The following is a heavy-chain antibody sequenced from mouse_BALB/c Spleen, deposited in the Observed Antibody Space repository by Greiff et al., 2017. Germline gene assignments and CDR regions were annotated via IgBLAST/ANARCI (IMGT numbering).Heavy chain of an antibody. Sequence: QVQLKESGDELARPGASVKMSCKASGYTFTSYTMHWVKQRPEQGLEWIGYINPSSGYTNYNQKFKDKATLTADKSSSTAYMQLSSLTSEDSAVYYCARFSLWLLRYYAMDYWGQGTSVTVSS. CDR2: INPSSGYT. CDR3: ARFSLWLLRYYAMDY. J-gene: IGHJ4*01. D-gene: IGHD2-3*01. V-gene: IGHV1-4*01. CDR1: GYTFTSYT.